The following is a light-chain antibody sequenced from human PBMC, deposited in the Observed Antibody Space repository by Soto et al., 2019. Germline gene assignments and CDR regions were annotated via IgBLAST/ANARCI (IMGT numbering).Light chain of an antibody. J-gene: IGKJ2*03. CDR1: QTLLHSNGYNY. Sequence: VMKQKQLSLSVTTGHPAAISGRFSQTLLHSNGYNYLDWYLEKPGQSPQRLIYFTSNRASGVPDRFSGSGSGTDFTLKISSVEAEDVRGYYSMQSPLPPYSSA. CDR3: MQSPLPPYS. CDR2: FTS. V-gene: IGKV2-28*01.